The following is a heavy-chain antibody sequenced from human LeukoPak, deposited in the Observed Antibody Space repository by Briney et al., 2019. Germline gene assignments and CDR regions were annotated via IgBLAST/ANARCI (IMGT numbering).Heavy chain of an antibody. CDR3: AKGRDVFTAAAGINY. J-gene: IGHJ4*02. Sequence: PGGSLRLSCAASGFTFSSYAMHWVRQAPGKGLEWVSAISGSGGSTYYAGSVKGRFTISRDNSKNTLYLQMNSLRAEDTAVYYGAKGRDVFTAAAGINYGGREPLVPVSS. CDR2: ISGSGGST. D-gene: IGHD6-13*01. V-gene: IGHV3-23*01. CDR1: GFTFSSYA.